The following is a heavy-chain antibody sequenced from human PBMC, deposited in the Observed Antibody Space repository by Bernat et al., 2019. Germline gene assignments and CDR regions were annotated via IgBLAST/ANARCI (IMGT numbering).Heavy chain of an antibody. V-gene: IGHV1-18*01. Sequence: QVQLVQSGAEVKKPGASVKVSCKASGYTFTSYGISWVQQAPGQGLEWMGWISAYNGNTNYAQKLQGRVTMTTDTSTSTAYMELRSLRSDDTAVYYCARDPVYFRCGGLLAGFRYFDLWGRGTLVTVSS. CDR3: ARDPVYFRCGGLLAGFRYFDL. CDR2: ISAYNGNT. D-gene: IGHD3-10*01. J-gene: IGHJ2*01. CDR1: GYTFTSYG.